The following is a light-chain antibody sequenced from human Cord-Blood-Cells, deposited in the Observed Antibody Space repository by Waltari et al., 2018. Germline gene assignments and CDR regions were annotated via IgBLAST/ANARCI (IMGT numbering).Light chain of an antibody. J-gene: IGLJ1*01. V-gene: IGLV2-14*01. CDR2: EVS. CDR1: SSDVRGYNY. Sequence: HSALTQPASVSGSPGQSITISCTGTSSDVRGYNYLSWYQQHPGKAPKLMIYEVSNRPAGVSNRFSGSKSGNTDSLTISGLQAEDEADYYCSSYTSSSTLYVFGTGTKVTVL. CDR3: SSYTSSSTLYV.